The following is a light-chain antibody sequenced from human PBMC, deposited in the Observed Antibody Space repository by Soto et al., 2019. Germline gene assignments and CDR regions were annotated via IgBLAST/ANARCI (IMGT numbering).Light chain of an antibody. CDR3: AAWDDSLSGPNWI. J-gene: IGLJ3*02. Sequence: QSALTQPPSASGTPGQRVTISCSGSSSNIGTNYIYWYQHLPGVAPKLLIYTSDQRPSGVPGRFSGSKSGTSASLAISGLRSEDEADYYCAAWDDSLSGPNWIFGGGTKLTVL. CDR2: TSD. V-gene: IGLV1-47*01. CDR1: SSNIGTNY.